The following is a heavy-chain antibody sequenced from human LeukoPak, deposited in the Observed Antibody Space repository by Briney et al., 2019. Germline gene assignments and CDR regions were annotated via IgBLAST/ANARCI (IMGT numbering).Heavy chain of an antibody. Sequence: GGSLRLSCAASGFTFSSYSMNWVRQAPGKGLEWVSSISSSSSYIYYADSVKGRFTISGDNAKNSLYLQVNSLRAEDTAVYYCATGRGCSGGSCYFQSSYYYYYMDVWGKGTTVTVSS. J-gene: IGHJ6*03. V-gene: IGHV3-21*01. D-gene: IGHD2-15*01. CDR1: GFTFSSYS. CDR3: ATGRGCSGGSCYFQSSYYYYYMDV. CDR2: ISSSSSYI.